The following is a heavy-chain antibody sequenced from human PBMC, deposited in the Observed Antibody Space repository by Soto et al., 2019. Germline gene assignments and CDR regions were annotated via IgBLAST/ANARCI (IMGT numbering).Heavy chain of an antibody. V-gene: IGHV3-11*05. CDR2: ISSSSSYT. J-gene: IGHJ4*02. Sequence: QVQLVESGGGLVKPGGSLSLSCAASGFTFTDHYMTWIRQAPGKGLEWVSYISSSSSYTNYADSVKGRFTISRDNAKNSLYLQMNSLRAEDTAVYYCATGQYYYDSGAYYYSWGQGTLVTVSS. CDR3: ATGQYYYDSGAYYYS. CDR1: GFTFTDHY. D-gene: IGHD3-22*01.